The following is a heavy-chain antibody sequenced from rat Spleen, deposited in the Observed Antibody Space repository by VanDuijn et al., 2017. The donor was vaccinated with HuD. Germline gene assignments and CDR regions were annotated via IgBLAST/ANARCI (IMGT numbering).Heavy chain of an antibody. V-gene: IGHV5-25*01. J-gene: IGHJ2*01. CDR2: ISTGGGNT. CDR3: AREVNYSRYFDY. D-gene: IGHD1-8*01. CDR1: GFTFSNYY. Sequence: EVQLVESGGGLVQPGRSMKLSCAMSGFTFSNYYMAWVRQAPTKGLEWVASISTGGGNTFYRDSVKGRFTISRYNAKNTLYLQMDSLRSEDTAMYYCAREVNYSRYFDYWGQGVMVTVSS.